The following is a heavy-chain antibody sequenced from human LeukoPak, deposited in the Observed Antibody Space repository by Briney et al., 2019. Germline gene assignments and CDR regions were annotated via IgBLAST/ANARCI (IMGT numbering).Heavy chain of an antibody. CDR2: IYYSGST. CDR3: ARANIAAPDY. V-gene: IGHV4-39*07. CDR1: GGSISSSSYY. Sequence: PSETLSLTCTVSGGSISSSSYYWGWIRQPPGKGLEWIGSIYYSGSTYYNPSLKSRVTISVDTSKNQFSLKLSSVTAADTAVYYCARANIAAPDYWGQGTLVTVSS. J-gene: IGHJ4*02. D-gene: IGHD6-6*01.